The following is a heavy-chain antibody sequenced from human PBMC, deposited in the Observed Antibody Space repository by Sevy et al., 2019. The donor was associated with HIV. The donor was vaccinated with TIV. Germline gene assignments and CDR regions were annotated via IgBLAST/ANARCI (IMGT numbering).Heavy chain of an antibody. D-gene: IGHD2-15*01. Sequence: GGSLRLSCVVSGISFTTSGMHWVRQAPGKGPEWVSVIHSGGKISYADSVQGRFTISRDNSKNTLYLQMNSLRAEDTAVYYCAREDIVLGEDNYYGIDVWGQGTTVTVSS. J-gene: IGHJ6*02. CDR3: AREDIVLGEDNYYGIDV. V-gene: IGHV3-53*01. CDR2: IHSGGKI. CDR1: GISFTTSG.